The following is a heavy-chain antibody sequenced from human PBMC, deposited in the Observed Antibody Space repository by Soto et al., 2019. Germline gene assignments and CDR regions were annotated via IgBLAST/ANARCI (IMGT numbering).Heavy chain of an antibody. D-gene: IGHD3-22*01. V-gene: IGHV1-24*01. CDR1: GYTLTELS. CDR3: ATGRGDDSSGYYFGY. J-gene: IGHJ4*02. Sequence: APVKGSCKVSGYTLTELSIYWVRQAPVKGLEWMGGFDPEDGETIYAQKFQGRVTMTEDTSTDTAYMELSSLRSEDTAVYHCATGRGDDSSGYYFGYWGQGTLVTVSS. CDR2: FDPEDGET.